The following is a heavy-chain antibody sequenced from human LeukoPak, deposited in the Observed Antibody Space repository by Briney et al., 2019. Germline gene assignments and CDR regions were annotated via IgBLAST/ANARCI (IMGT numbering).Heavy chain of an antibody. CDR3: AKDFPVAGDAFDI. D-gene: IGHD4-23*01. CDR1: GFTFSSYG. V-gene: IGHV3-30*02. J-gene: IGHJ3*02. Sequence: GGSLRLSCAASGFTFSSYGMHWVRQAPGKGLEWVAFIRYDGSNKYYADSVKGRFTISRDNSKNTLYLQMNSLRAEDTAVYYCAKDFPVAGDAFDIWGQGTIVTVSS. CDR2: IRYDGSNK.